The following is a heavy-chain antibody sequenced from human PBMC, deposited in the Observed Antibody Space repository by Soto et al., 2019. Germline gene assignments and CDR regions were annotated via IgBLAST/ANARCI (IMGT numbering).Heavy chain of an antibody. CDR2: IYWDDDK. J-gene: IGHJ6*02. CDR1: GFSLSTSGVG. Sequence: QITLKESGPTLVQPTQTLTLTCTFSGFSLSTSGVGVAWIRQPPGKALEWLALIYWDDDKRYRPSLESRLTITKDTSKTHVVLTMTTMDSVDTATYYCAYLPCSGGSCYCFSFSGMDVWGQGTTVTVSS. CDR3: AYLPCSGGSCYCFSFSGMDV. D-gene: IGHD2-15*01. V-gene: IGHV2-5*02.